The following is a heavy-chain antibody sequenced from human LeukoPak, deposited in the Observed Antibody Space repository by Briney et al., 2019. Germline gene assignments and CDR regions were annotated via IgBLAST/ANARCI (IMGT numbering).Heavy chain of an antibody. CDR3: ARDRLGSRGASYFDY. D-gene: IGHD1-26*01. J-gene: IGHJ4*02. V-gene: IGHV4-4*07. CDR1: GSGGSISSYY. Sequence: SETLSLTCTVSGSGGSISSYYWSWIRQPAGKGLEWIGRIYTSGSTNYNPSLKSRVTMSVDTSKNQSSLKLTSVTAADTAVYYCARDRLGSRGASYFDYWGQGTLVTVSS. CDR2: IYTSGST.